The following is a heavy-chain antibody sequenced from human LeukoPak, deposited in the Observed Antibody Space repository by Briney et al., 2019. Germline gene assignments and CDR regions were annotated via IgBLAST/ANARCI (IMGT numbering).Heavy chain of an antibody. J-gene: IGHJ4*02. CDR1: GYSFPSYW. Sequence: AESLRISCKGSGYSFPSYWITWVRQMPGKGLEWMGSIDPSDSYTNYSPSFQGHVTISADKSISTAYLQWSSLMSSDTAMYYCARTYYDILTGYSLSDYWGQGTLVTVSS. CDR3: ARTYYDILTGYSLSDY. D-gene: IGHD3-9*01. V-gene: IGHV5-10-1*01. CDR2: IDPSDSYT.